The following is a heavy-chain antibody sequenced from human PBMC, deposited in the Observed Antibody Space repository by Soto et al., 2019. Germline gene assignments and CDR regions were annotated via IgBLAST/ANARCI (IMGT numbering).Heavy chain of an antibody. V-gene: IGHV4-30-2*01. CDR2: IYHSGST. J-gene: IGHJ5*02. CDR3: ARVGGDYVWGGYHRVNNWFDP. CDR1: GGSISSGGYS. D-gene: IGHD3-16*01. Sequence: SETLSLTCAVSGGSISSGGYSWSWIRQPPGKGLEWIGYIYHSGSTYYNPSLKSRVTISVDRSKNQFSLKLSSVTAADTAVYYCARVGGDYVWGGYHRVNNWFDPWGQGTLVTVSS.